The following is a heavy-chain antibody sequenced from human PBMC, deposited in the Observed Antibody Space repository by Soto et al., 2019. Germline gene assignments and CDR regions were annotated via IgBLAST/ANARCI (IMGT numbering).Heavy chain of an antibody. CDR3: TRDSRYANSWSVGHYFDY. J-gene: IGHJ4*02. CDR1: SGSVSNTNW. D-gene: IGHD6-13*01. CDR2: IYHTGTT. V-gene: IGHV4-4*02. Sequence: QVQLQASGPGLVKPSGTLSLTCVFSSGSVSNTNWWSWVRQPPGKGLEWIGEIYHTGTTNYNPSLKSRVTMSVDKSKNQFSLNLTSVTAADTAVYYCTRDSRYANSWSVGHYFDYWGQGTLVTVSS.